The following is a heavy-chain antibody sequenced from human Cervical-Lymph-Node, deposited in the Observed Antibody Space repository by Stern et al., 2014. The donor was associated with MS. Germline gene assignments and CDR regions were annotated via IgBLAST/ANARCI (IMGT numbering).Heavy chain of an antibody. CDR3: ARGLLGSENGFDI. CDR2: ISAYNVNT. Sequence: QVQLVQSGAEVKKPGASVKVSCKASGYTFSSYGISWVRQAPGQGLEWMGWISAYNVNTNYAQRLQGRVTVTTSTSTSTAYMDLKSLRSDDTSVYYCARGLLGSENGFDIWGQGTMVTVSS. D-gene: IGHD2-15*01. J-gene: IGHJ3*02. CDR1: GYTFSSYG. V-gene: IGHV1-18*01.